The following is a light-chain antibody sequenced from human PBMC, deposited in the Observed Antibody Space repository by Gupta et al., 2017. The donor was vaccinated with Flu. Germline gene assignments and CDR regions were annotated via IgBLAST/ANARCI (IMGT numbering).Light chain of an antibody. CDR3: QQANSLLS. CDR2: AAS. CDR1: QDISSW. Sequence: DIQMTQSPSSVSASVGDRVTITCRASQDISSWLAWYQQKPGKAPKLLIYAASSLQSGVPSRFSGSGSGTDFTLTIVSLQTEDFATYYWQQANSLLSFGPGTKVEIK. J-gene: IGKJ2*01. V-gene: IGKV1-12*02.